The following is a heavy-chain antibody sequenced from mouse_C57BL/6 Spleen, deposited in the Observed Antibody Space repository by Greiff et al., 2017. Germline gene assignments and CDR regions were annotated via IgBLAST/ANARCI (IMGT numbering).Heavy chain of an antibody. CDR3: ARSESYYGSSSYAMDY. V-gene: IGHV1-52*01. CDR2: IDPSDSET. Sequence: QVQLQQPGAELVRPGSSVKLSCKASGYTFTSYWMHWVKQRPIQGLEWIGNIDPSDSETHYNQKFKDKATMTVDKSSSTAYMQLSSLTSEASAVYYCARSESYYGSSSYAMDYWGQGTSVTVSS. CDR1: GYTFTSYW. D-gene: IGHD1-1*01. J-gene: IGHJ4*01.